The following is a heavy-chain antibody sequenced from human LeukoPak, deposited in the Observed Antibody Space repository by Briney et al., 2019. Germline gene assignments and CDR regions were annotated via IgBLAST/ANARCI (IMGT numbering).Heavy chain of an antibody. Sequence: SVKVSCKASGGTFSSYAISWVRQAPGQGLEWMGRIIPIFGTANYAQKFQGRVTITTDESTSTAYMELSSLRSEDTAVYYCARDRHLYGTTGPDYYYGMDVWGQGTTVTVSS. D-gene: IGHD1/OR15-1a*01. CDR2: IIPIFGTA. CDR1: GGTFSSYA. V-gene: IGHV1-69*05. CDR3: ARDRHLYGTTGPDYYYGMDV. J-gene: IGHJ6*02.